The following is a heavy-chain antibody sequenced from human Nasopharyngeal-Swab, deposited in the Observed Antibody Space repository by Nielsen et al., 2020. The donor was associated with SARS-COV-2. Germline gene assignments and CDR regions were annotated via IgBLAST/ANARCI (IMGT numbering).Heavy chain of an antibody. V-gene: IGHV4-34*01. D-gene: IGHD3-22*01. CDR1: GGSFSDYY. CDR3: ARGLVDVNMMLVVIGFSYWLDS. Sequence: SETLSLTCAVYGGSFSDYYWTWIRQAPGKGLEWIGGINHRGTTTYNPSLKSRVSISADTSKNQFSLNLSSVTAADTAVYYCARGLVDVNMMLVVIGFSYWLDSWGQGTLVTVSS. CDR2: INHRGTT. J-gene: IGHJ5*01.